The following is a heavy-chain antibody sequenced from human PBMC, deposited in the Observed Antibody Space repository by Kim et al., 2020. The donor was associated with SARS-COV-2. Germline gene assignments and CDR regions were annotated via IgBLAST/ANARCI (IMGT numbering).Heavy chain of an antibody. CDR3: AKVRSTIFGVVIQYYYYGMDV. V-gene: IGHV3-30*18. J-gene: IGHJ6*02. D-gene: IGHD3-3*01. CDR1: GFTFSSYG. CDR2: ISYDGSNK. Sequence: GGSLRLSCAASGFTFSSYGMHWVRQAPGKGLEWVAVISYDGSNKYYADSVKGRFTISRDNSKNTLYLQMNSLRAEDTAVYYCAKVRSTIFGVVIQYYYYGMDVWGQGTTVTVSS.